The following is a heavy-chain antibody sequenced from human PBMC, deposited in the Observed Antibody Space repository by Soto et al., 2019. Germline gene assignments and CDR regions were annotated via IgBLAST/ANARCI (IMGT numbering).Heavy chain of an antibody. Sequence: PSETLSLTCTVSGGSISSYYWSWIRQPPGKGLEWIGYIYYSGSTNYNPSLKSRVTISVDTSKNQFSLKVSSVTAADTAVYYCARLEGSGSYYHRHFDYWGQRTLVTVSS. CDR3: ARLEGSGSYYHRHFDY. CDR2: IYYSGST. V-gene: IGHV4-59*08. D-gene: IGHD3-10*01. J-gene: IGHJ4*02. CDR1: GGSISSYY.